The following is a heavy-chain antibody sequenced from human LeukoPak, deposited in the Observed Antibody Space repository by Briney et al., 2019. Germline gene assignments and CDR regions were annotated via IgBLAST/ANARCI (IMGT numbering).Heavy chain of an antibody. CDR1: GFTFDDYA. V-gene: IGHV3-9*03. CDR2: ISWNSGSI. Sequence: GRSLRLSCAASGFTFDDYAMHWVRQAPGKGLVWVSGISWNSGSIVYADSVKGRFTISRDNAKNSLYLQMNSLRAEDMALYYCAKCMQPGQFCYYMDVWGKGTTVTVSS. J-gene: IGHJ6*03. D-gene: IGHD3-3*01. CDR3: AKCMQPGQFCYYMDV.